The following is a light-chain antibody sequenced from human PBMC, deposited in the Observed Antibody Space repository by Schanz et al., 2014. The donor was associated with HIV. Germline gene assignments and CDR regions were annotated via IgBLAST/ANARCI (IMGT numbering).Light chain of an antibody. V-gene: IGLV2-14*03. CDR2: DVS. Sequence: QSALTQPASVSGSPGQSITISCTGTSSDIGGYNSVSWYQQHPGKAPKVVISDVSNRPSGVSSRFSGSKSGNTASLAISGLQAEDEADYYCSSYTSSSTLVVFGGGTKLTVL. J-gene: IGLJ2*01. CDR1: SSDIGGYNS. CDR3: SSYTSSSTLVV.